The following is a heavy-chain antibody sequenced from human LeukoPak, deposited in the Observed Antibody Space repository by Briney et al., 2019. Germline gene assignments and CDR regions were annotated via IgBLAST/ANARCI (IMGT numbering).Heavy chain of an antibody. J-gene: IGHJ4*02. CDR2: IYTSGST. V-gene: IGHV4-4*09. CDR1: GGSTSSYY. Sequence: PSETLSLTCTVSGGSTSSYYWSWIRQPPGKGLEWIGYIYTSGSTNYNPSLKSRVTISVDTSKNQFSLKLSSVTAADTAVYYCARLDYDRTIDYWGQGTLVTVSS. D-gene: IGHD3-22*01. CDR3: ARLDYDRTIDY.